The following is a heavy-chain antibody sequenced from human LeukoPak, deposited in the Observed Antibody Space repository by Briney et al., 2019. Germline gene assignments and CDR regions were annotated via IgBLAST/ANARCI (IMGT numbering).Heavy chain of an antibody. D-gene: IGHD3/OR15-3a*01. V-gene: IGHV1-8*03. CDR1: GYSFTTFH. Sequence: ASVKVSCKAAGYSFTTFHINWVRQAPGQGPEWMGWVNPDTGNTGFAQKFQGRVTITQNRSVTTVYMELNSLTSEDTAVYYCARRGLVAGIYDLVYGFDIWGQGTMVTVSS. CDR2: VNPDTGNT. CDR3: ARRGLVAGIYDLVYGFDI. J-gene: IGHJ3*02.